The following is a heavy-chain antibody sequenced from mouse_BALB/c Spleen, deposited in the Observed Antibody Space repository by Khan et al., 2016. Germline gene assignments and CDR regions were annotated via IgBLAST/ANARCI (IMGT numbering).Heavy chain of an antibody. Sequence: QVRLQQSGAELAKPGASVKMSCKASGYTFTSYWMHWVKQRPGQGLEWIGYINPSTGYTEYNQKFKDKATLTADKYSSTAYMQLSSLTSEDSAVYYCARYWDHYWGQGTTLTVSS. CDR1: GYTFTSYW. J-gene: IGHJ2*01. CDR3: ARYWDHY. D-gene: IGHD4-1*01. CDR2: INPSTGYT. V-gene: IGHV1-7*01.